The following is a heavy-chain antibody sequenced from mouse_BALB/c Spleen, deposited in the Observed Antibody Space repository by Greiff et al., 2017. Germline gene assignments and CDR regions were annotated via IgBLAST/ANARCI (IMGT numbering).Heavy chain of an antibody. CDR2: INSNGGST. V-gene: IGHV5-6-3*01. Sequence: EVKLVESGGGLVQPGGSLKLSCAASGFTFSSYGMSWVRQTPDKRLELVATINSNGGSTYYPDSVKGRFTISRDNAKNTLYLQMSSLKSEDTAMYYCAREDYGYGYGGQGTTLTVAS. CDR1: GFTFSSYG. D-gene: IGHD1-2*01. J-gene: IGHJ2*01. CDR3: AREDYGYGY.